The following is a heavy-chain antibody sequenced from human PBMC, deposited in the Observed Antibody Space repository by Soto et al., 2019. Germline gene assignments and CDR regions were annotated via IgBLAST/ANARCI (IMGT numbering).Heavy chain of an antibody. CDR1: GVSIRSYY. V-gene: IGHV4-4*07. J-gene: IGHJ6*01. CDR2: IYTSGST. D-gene: IGHD1-26*01. CDR3: AREGASGFGMDV. Sequence: PWETLSLTCNVSGVSIRSYYWSWVRQPAGKPLEWIGRIYTSGSTNYNPSLKSRVSMSVDTSKNQFSLEVTSVTAADTAVYYCAREGASGFGMDVWGQGTTVTVSS.